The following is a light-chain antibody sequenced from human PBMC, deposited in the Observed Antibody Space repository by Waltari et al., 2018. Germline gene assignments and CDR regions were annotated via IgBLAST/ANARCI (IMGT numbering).Light chain of an antibody. CDR3: QAWDSGLVI. Sequence: WYQQKPCQSPVLVIYQDTNRPSGIPERFSGSNSGDTATLTVSGTQAMDEADYYCQAWDSGLVIFGGGTKLTVL. J-gene: IGLJ2*01. CDR2: QDT. V-gene: IGLV3-1*01.